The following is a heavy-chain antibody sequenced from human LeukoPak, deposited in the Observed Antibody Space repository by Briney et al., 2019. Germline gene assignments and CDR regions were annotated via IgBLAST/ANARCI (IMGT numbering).Heavy chain of an antibody. CDR2: IYYSGST. CDR1: GGSISSSSYY. J-gene: IGHJ4*02. V-gene: IGHV4-39*07. D-gene: IGHD6-6*01. CDR3: AREGKAARGIDY. Sequence: PSETLSLTCTVSGGSISSSSYYWGWIRQPPGKGLEWIGSIYYSGSTYYNPSLKSRVTISVDTSKNQFSLKLSFVTAADTAVYYCAREGKAARGIDYWGQGTLVTVSS.